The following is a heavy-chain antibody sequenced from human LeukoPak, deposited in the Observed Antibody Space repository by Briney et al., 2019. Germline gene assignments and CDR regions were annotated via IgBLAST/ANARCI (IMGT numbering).Heavy chain of an antibody. CDR1: GFTFSIFA. Sequence: GGSLRLSCEASGFTFSIFAMNWVRQAPGKGLEWVSVIIGNGGDIHYADSVKGRFTISRVNSKNTLYLQMNNLRADDTAVYYCAKDRTPDGFYSIDFWGQGSLVTVSS. CDR2: IIGNGGDI. J-gene: IGHJ4*02. D-gene: IGHD5-24*01. V-gene: IGHV3-23*01. CDR3: AKDRTPDGFYSIDF.